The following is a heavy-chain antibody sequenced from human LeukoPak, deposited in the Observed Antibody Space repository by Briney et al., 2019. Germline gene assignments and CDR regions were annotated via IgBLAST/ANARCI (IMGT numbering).Heavy chain of an antibody. Sequence: PGGSLRLSCAASGFTFSNYVMSWVRQAPGKGLEWVSDISGGGSGTHYADSVKGRFTISRENSQNTLYLQMNSLRAEDTAVYYCAKDGYGVLDYWGQGTLVTVSS. CDR2: ISGGGSGT. D-gene: IGHD4-17*01. CDR1: GFTFSNYV. CDR3: AKDGYGVLDY. V-gene: IGHV3-23*01. J-gene: IGHJ4*02.